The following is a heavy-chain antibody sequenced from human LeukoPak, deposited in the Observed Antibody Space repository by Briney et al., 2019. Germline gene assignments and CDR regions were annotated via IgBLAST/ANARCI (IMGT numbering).Heavy chain of an antibody. J-gene: IGHJ4*02. V-gene: IGHV4-39*01. CDR3: ARLLEDSRYFDY. CDR2: IYYSGST. D-gene: IGHD3-3*01. Sequence: SETLSLTCTVSSGSISNSHYYWAWIRQPPGKGLEWIGMIYYSGSTYCNASFKSRVTISVDTSKNQFSLKLSSVTAADTAVYSCARLLEDSRYFDYWGQGTLVTVSS. CDR1: SGSISNSHYY.